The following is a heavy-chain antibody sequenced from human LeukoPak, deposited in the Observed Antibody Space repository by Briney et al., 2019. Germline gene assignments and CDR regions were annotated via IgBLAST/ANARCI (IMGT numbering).Heavy chain of an antibody. D-gene: IGHD6-13*01. V-gene: IGHV4-30-4*01. J-gene: IGHJ4*02. CDR1: GGSISSGDYY. Sequence: SETLSLTCTVSGGSISSGDYYWRWIRQPPGRGLEWIAYIYYSGSTYYNPSLKSRVTISVDTSKNQFSLKLSSVTAADTAVYYCASTPQYSSSWYYYFDYWGQGTLVTVSS. CDR3: ASTPQYSSSWYYYFDY. CDR2: IYYSGST.